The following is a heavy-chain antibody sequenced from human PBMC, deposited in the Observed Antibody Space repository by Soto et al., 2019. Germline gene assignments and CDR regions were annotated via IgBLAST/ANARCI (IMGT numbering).Heavy chain of an antibody. Sequence: QVQLVESGGGVVQPGRSLRLSCAASGFTFSSYAMHWVRQAPGKGLEWVAVITYDGSNKYYADSVKGRFTISRDNSKNTLYLQMNSLRAEDTGVYYCARQGPTYSYGWGYCDYWGQGTLVTVSS. V-gene: IGHV3-30-3*01. CDR3: ARQGPTYSYGWGYCDY. J-gene: IGHJ4*02. CDR1: GFTFSSYA. D-gene: IGHD5-18*01. CDR2: ITYDGSNK.